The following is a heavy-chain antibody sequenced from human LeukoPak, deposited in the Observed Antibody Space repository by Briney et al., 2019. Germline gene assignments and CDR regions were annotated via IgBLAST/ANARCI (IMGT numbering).Heavy chain of an antibody. CDR1: GFTFDDYA. V-gene: IGHV3-9*01. Sequence: GRSLGLSCAASGFTFDDYAMHWVRQAPGKGLEWVSGISWNSGSIGYADSVKGRFTISRDNAKNSLYLQMNSLRAEDTALYYCASMTTVTKGWFDPWGQGTLVTVSS. J-gene: IGHJ5*02. CDR3: ASMTTVTKGWFDP. CDR2: ISWNSGSI. D-gene: IGHD4-17*01.